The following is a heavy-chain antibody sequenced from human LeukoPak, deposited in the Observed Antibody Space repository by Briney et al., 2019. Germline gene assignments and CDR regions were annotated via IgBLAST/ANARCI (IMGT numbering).Heavy chain of an antibody. CDR1: GYTLTELS. Sequence: ASVKVSCKVSGYTLTELSVHWVRQAPGKGLEWMGGFDPEDGETIYAQKFQGRVTMTEDTSTDTAYMELSSLRSEDTAVYYCATTLANPWSWFDPWGQGTLVTVSS. CDR3: ATTLANPWSWFDP. D-gene: IGHD2-15*01. J-gene: IGHJ5*02. CDR2: FDPEDGET. V-gene: IGHV1-24*01.